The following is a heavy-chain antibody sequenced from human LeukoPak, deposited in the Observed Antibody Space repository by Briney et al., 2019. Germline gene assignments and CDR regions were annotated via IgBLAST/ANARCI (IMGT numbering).Heavy chain of an antibody. CDR2: IYGGGSI. J-gene: IGHJ4*02. D-gene: IGHD1-26*01. V-gene: IGHV3-53*01. CDR1: GFTVSSDY. CDR3: ARGSWELLPGAFDY. Sequence: GGSLRLSCAASGFTVSSDYISWVRQAPGRGLEWVSLIYGGGSIYYADFVRGRSTVSRDKSKNTVYLQLNSLRAEDTAVYYCARGSWELLPGAFDYWGQGNLVTVSS.